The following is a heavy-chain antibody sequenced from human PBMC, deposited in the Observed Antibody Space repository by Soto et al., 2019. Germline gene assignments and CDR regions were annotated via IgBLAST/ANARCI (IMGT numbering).Heavy chain of an antibody. CDR1: GFTVSSNY. CDR3: ARLSSSWSGGAFDI. J-gene: IGHJ3*02. CDR2: IYSGGST. D-gene: IGHD6-13*01. Sequence: PGGSLRLSCAASGFTVSSNYMSWVRQAPGKGLEWVSVIYSGGSTYYADSVKGRFTISRHNSKNTLYLQMNSLRAEDTAVYYCARLSSSWSGGAFDIXGQGTMVTVSS. V-gene: IGHV3-53*04.